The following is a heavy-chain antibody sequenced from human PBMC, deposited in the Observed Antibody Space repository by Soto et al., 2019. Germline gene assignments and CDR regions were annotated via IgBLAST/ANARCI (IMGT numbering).Heavy chain of an antibody. D-gene: IGHD2-15*01. CDR2: ISSSGSTI. J-gene: IGHJ6*02. CDR1: GVTFGDYC. CDR3: ARERCSGGSCYSPYYYYYGMDV. V-gene: IGHV3-11*01. Sequence: GVSLRLSTAAAGVTFGDYCMSWIRQAPGKGLEWVSYISSSGSTIYYADSVKGRFTISRDNAKNSLYLQMNSLRAEDTAVYYCARERCSGGSCYSPYYYYYGMDVWGQGTTVTVTS.